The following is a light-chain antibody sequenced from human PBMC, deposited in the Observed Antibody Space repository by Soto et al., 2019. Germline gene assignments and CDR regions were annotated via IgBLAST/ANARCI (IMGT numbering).Light chain of an antibody. CDR2: AAS. CDR3: QQSLTIPYT. J-gene: IGKJ2*01. V-gene: IGKV1-39*01. CDR1: QTISTH. Sequence: DIQMTQSPSSLSASVRDRVTITCRASQTISTHLNWYQQKPGKAPKLLIYAASTLQRGVPSTFSGSGSATEFTLTINRLQPEDFATYYCQQSLTIPYTFGQGTKLEIK.